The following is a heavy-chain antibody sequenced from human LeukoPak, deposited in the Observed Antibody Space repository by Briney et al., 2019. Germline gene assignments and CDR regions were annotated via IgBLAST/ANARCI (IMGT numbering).Heavy chain of an antibody. J-gene: IGHJ4*02. D-gene: IGHD1-26*01. CDR1: GGSISSYY. CDR2: IYYSGST. V-gene: IGHV4-59*08. Sequence: SETLSLTCTVSGGSISSYYWSWIRQPPGKGLEWIGYIYYSGSTNYNPSLKSRVTISVDTSKNQFSLKLSSVTAADTAVYYCARVRSGSYFDYWGQGTLVTVFS. CDR3: ARVRSGSYFDY.